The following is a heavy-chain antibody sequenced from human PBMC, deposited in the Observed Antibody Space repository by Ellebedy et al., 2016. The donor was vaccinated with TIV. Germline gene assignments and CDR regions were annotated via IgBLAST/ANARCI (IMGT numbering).Heavy chain of an antibody. CDR3: ARHAKRFLCFFDY. CDR2: IYSSGST. Sequence: MPSETLSLTCSVSGGSLNSSTYYWGWIRQPPGKGREWIGSIYSSGSTYYNPSLKSRVTISVDTSKNQFSLKLSSVTAADTAVYYCARHAKRFLCFFDYWGQGTLVTVSS. D-gene: IGHD3-16*01. CDR1: GGSLNSSTYY. J-gene: IGHJ4*02. V-gene: IGHV4-39*01.